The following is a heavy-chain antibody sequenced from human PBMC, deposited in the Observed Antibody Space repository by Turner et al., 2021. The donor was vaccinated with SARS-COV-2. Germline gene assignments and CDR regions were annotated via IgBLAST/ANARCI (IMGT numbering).Heavy chain of an antibody. CDR2: TSYDGSNK. D-gene: IGHD4-4*01. CDR3: GKQQGIYSNPMDYFDY. CDR1: RFTFSSYG. V-gene: IGHV3-30*18. J-gene: IGHJ4*02. Sequence: QVQLVDSGGGVVQPGWSLRPSFSSSRFTFSSYGMHWVRQAPGKGLEWVAVTSYDGSNKYYADSGKGRFTISRDNSKNTLYLQMNSLRAEETAVYYCGKQQGIYSNPMDYFDYWGQGTLVTVSS.